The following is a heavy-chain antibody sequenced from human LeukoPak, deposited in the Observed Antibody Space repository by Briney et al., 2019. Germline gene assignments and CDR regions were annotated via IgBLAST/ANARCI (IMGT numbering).Heavy chain of an antibody. D-gene: IGHD4-17*01. CDR3: ARIHDYGDPGYFDL. Sequence: SETLSLTCTVSGGSISNYYWNWIRQPPGKGLEWIGYIYYSGSTNYNPSLKSRVTISVDTSKNQFSLKLSSVTAADTAVYYCARIHDYGDPGYFDLWGRGTLVTVSS. V-gene: IGHV4-59*01. J-gene: IGHJ2*01. CDR1: GGSISNYY. CDR2: IYYSGST.